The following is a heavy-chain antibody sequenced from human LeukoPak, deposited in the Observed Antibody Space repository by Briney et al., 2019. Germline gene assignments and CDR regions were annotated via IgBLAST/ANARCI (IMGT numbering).Heavy chain of an antibody. CDR1: GFTFSSYG. Sequence: GGSLRLSCAASGFTFSSYGMHWVRQAPGKGLEWVAVIWYDGSNKYYADSVKGRFTISRDNSKNTLYLQMNSLRAEDTAVYYCAREDSSSWSYFDYWGQGTQVTVSS. CDR2: IWYDGSNK. J-gene: IGHJ4*02. CDR3: AREDSSSWSYFDY. V-gene: IGHV3-33*01. D-gene: IGHD6-13*01.